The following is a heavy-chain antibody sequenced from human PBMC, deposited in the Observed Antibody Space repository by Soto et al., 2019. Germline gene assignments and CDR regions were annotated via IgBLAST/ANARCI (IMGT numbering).Heavy chain of an antibody. CDR3: AGGASGGSYPFDC. CDR2: IDPSGST. CDR1: GGCFSGSF. V-gene: IGHV4-34*01. D-gene: IGHD2-15*01. Sequence: SATLSLTCAVCGGCFSGSFWSWTRHPPGKGLESIGEIDPSGSTNSNPSLTSRVTISVDTSKNQFSLKLSSVTAADTAVYYCAGGASGGSYPFDCWGQRTLVTGSS. J-gene: IGHJ4*02.